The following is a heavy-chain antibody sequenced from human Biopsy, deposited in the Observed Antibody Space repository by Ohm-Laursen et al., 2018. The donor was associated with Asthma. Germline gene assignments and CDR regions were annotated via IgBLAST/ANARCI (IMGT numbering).Heavy chain of an antibody. D-gene: IGHD2-2*01. V-gene: IGHV1-69*13. J-gene: IGHJ4*02. CDR2: INSVFGTT. Sequence: ASVKVSCKSLGGTFNTYVIGWVRQAPGQGLEWMGGINSVFGTTTYPQKFQDRVAITADDSTSTVYMELSSLRSEDTAVYYCTRKAGSCISRTCYSLDFWGQGTLVTVSS. CDR1: GGTFNTYV. CDR3: TRKAGSCISRTCYSLDF.